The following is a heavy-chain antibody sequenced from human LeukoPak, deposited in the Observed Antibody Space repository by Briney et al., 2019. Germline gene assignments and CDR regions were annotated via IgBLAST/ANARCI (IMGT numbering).Heavy chain of an antibody. D-gene: IGHD3-10*01. J-gene: IGHJ3*02. V-gene: IGHV3-23*01. CDR2: ISGGGGST. Sequence: GGSLRLSCAASGFTFSTYAMSWVRQAPGKGLDWVSTISGGGGSTYYADSVKGRFSISRDNSKNTLYLRMNSLRAEDAAVYYCAKVGLWSGELRSFDIWGQGTMVTVST. CDR1: GFTFSTYA. CDR3: AKVGLWSGELRSFDI.